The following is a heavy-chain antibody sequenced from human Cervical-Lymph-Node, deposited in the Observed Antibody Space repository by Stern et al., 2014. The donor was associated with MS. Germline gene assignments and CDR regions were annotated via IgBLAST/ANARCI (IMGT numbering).Heavy chain of an antibody. V-gene: IGHV3-49*04. CDR2: VRKKASGGTP. CDR1: GFTFSDYA. Sequence: EMQLVESGGGLVQPGRSLRLSCTASGFTFSDYAMNWVRQAPGKGPEWVGFVRKKASGGTPEYAASVKGRFTVSRDDSKSIAYLQMNSLKTEDTSVYYCTRGYTRPMDPWGQGTLVTVS. J-gene: IGHJ5*02. D-gene: IGHD3-16*02. CDR3: TRGYTRPMDP.